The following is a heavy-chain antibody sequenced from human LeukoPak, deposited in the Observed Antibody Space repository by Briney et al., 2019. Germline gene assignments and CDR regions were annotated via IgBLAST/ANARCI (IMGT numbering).Heavy chain of an antibody. D-gene: IGHD5-24*01. CDR3: VKARRDGYNSWGIFDY. V-gene: IGHV3-9*03. CDR2: ISWKSGTI. J-gene: IGHJ4*02. CDR1: GFTFDEYT. Sequence: GGSLRLSCAASGFTFDEYTMHWVRQAPGKGLEWVSGISWKSGTIGYADSVKGRFTISGDNAKNSLYLQMNSLRVEGMALYYCVKARRDGYNSWGIFDYWGQGTLVTVSS.